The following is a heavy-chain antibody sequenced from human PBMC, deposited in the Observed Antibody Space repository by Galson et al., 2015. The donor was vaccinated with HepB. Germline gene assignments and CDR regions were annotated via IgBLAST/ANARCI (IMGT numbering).Heavy chain of an antibody. CDR2: VSGSAVST. V-gene: IGHV3-23*01. Sequence: VRQAPGKGLEWVSAVSGSAVSTYYAGSVKGRFTISRDNSKNTLFLQMKSLRAEDTAIYYCAKWGGAVDYWCQGTLVTVSS. D-gene: IGHD1-26*01. CDR3: AKWGGAVDY. J-gene: IGHJ4*02.